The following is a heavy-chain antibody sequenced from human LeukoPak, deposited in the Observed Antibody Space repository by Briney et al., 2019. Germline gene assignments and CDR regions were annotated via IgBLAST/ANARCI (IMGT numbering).Heavy chain of an antibody. CDR3: ARVTDWNDLDY. J-gene: IGHJ4*02. V-gene: IGHV4-59*01. CDR1: GGSISGYY. CDR2: IYYSGST. Sequence: PSETLSLTCTVSGGSISGYYWSWIRQPPGKGLEWIGYIYYSGSTNYNPSLKSRVTISIDTSKNQLSLQLTSVTAADTAVYYCARVTDWNDLDYWGPGTLVTVSS. D-gene: IGHD1-1*01.